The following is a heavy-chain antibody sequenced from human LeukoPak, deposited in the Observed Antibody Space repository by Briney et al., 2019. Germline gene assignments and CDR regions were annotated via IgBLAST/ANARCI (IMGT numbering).Heavy chain of an antibody. D-gene: IGHD1-26*01. J-gene: IGHJ6*02. Sequence: SETLSLTCSVSGGSLTSHFWSWIRQPPGKGLEWIGYIYYSGSTNYNPSLKSRVTISVDTSKNQFSLKLSSVTAADTAVYYCARGLVGSYFPYYYYGMDVWGQGTTVTVSS. CDR1: GGSLTSHF. CDR2: IYYSGST. CDR3: ARGLVGSYFPYYYYGMDV. V-gene: IGHV4-59*11.